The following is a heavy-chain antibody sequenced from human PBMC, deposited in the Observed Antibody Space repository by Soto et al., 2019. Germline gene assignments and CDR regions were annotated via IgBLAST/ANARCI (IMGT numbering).Heavy chain of an antibody. J-gene: IGHJ4*02. D-gene: IGHD6-13*01. CDR3: ARTVRIAADGYDY. V-gene: IGHV4-39*01. CDR1: GGSISSSSYS. Sequence: SETLSLTCTGCGGSISSSSYSWGWIRQPPGKGLEWIGSIYYSGSTYYNPSLKSRVTISVDTSKNQFSLKLSSVTAADTAVYYGARTVRIAADGYDYLGQRTLLTVFS. CDR2: IYYSGST.